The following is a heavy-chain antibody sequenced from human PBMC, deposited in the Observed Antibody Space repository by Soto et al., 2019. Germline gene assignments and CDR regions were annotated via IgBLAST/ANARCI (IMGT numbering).Heavy chain of an antibody. Sequence: QVQLVQSGAEVKKPGSSVKVSCKASGGTFSSYAIRWVRQAPGQGLEWMGGIIPIFGTANYAQKFQGRVTITADESTSTAYMELSSLRSEDAAVYYCARGTAHYYDSIGYYHDYWVQGTLVTVSS. CDR3: ARGTAHYYDSIGYYHDY. V-gene: IGHV1-69*19. CDR1: GGTFSSYA. D-gene: IGHD3-22*01. CDR2: IIPIFGTA. J-gene: IGHJ4*02.